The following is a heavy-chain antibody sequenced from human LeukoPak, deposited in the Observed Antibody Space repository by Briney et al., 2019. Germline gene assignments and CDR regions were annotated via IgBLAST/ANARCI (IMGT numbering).Heavy chain of an antibody. CDR3: ARGRGNATNFDY. CDR1: GGSFSGYH. V-gene: IGHV4-34*01. CDR2: INHSGST. Sequence: SETLSLTCAVYGGSFSGYHWSWIRQPPGKGLEWIGEINHSGSTNYNPSLKSRVTISVDTSKNQFSLKLSSVTDADTAVYYCARGRGNATNFDYWGQGTLVTVSS. D-gene: IGHD1/OR15-1a*01. J-gene: IGHJ4*02.